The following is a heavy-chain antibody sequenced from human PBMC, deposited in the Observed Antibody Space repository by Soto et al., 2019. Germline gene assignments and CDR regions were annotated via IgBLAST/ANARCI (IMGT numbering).Heavy chain of an antibody. CDR2: IYYSGST. CDR1: GGSISSGGYY. Sequence: QVQLQESGPGLVKPSQTLSLTCTVSGGSISSGGYYWSWIRQHPGKGLEWIGYIYYSGSTYYNPSLKKRVTTSVDTSKNQFSLKLSSVRAADTAVYYCARDGEFSSSHNRRYYYYGMDVWGQGTTVTVAS. V-gene: IGHV4-31*03. D-gene: IGHD6-13*01. CDR3: ARDGEFSSSHNRRYYYYGMDV. J-gene: IGHJ6*02.